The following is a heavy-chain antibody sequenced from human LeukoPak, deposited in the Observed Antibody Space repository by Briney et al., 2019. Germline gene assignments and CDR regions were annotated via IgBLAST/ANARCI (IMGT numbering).Heavy chain of an antibody. CDR1: GGSFSGYY. D-gene: IGHD2-2*01. V-gene: IGHV4-34*01. CDR3: ARGGLLSSTSSRNWFDP. J-gene: IGHJ5*02. Sequence: ETLSLTCAVYGGSFSGYYWSWIRQPPGKGLEWIGEINHSGSTNYNPSLKSRVTISVDTSKNQFSLKLSSVTAADTAVYYCARGGLLSSTSSRNWFDPWGQGTLVTVSS. CDR2: INHSGST.